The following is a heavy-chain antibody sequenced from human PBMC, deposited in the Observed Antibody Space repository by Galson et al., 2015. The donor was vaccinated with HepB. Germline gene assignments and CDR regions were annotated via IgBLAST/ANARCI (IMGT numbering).Heavy chain of an antibody. Sequence: SVKVSCKASGGTFSSYAISWVRQAPGQGLEWMGGIIPILGIANYAQKFQGRVTITADKSTSTAYMELSSLRSEDTAVYYCARDVTVTTSPLSWFDPWGQGTLVTVSS. CDR3: ARDVTVTTSPLSWFDP. CDR1: GGTFSSYA. V-gene: IGHV1-69*10. D-gene: IGHD4-11*01. CDR2: IIPILGIA. J-gene: IGHJ5*02.